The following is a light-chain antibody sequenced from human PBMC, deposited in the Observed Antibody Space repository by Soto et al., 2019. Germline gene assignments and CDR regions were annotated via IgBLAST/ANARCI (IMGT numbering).Light chain of an antibody. CDR2: TDN. CDR3: AAWDDNLRGYWV. V-gene: IGLV2-11*01. CDR1: GSDVGDSSH. Sequence: QSALTQPRSVSGSPGQSVTISCTATGSDVGDSSHVSWYQHLPGTAPKLLIYTDNQRPSGVPDRFSGSKSGTSASLAISGLRSEDEADYFCAAWDDNLRGYWVFGGGTKLTVL. J-gene: IGLJ2*01.